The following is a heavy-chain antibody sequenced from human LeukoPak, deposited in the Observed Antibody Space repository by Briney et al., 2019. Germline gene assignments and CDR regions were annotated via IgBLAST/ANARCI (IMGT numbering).Heavy chain of an antibody. J-gene: IGHJ4*02. CDR3: ARDLSSDWRNPYYFDY. D-gene: IGHD3-22*01. Sequence: ASVKVSCKASGYTYRSYGISWVRQAPGQGLEWMGCISVYNGNTNYAQKLQGRVTMTTDTSTSTAYMELRSLRSDDTAVYYCARDLSSDWRNPYYFDYWGQGTLVTVSS. CDR2: ISVYNGNT. V-gene: IGHV1-18*01. CDR1: GYTYRSYG.